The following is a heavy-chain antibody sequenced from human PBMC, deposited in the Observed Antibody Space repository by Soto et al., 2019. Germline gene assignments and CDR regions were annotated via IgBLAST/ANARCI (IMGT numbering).Heavy chain of an antibody. J-gene: IGHJ3*02. CDR3: AKDPSRDEEWLRMAFDI. V-gene: IGHV3-9*01. CDR1: GLTFDGQA. D-gene: IGHD5-12*01. Sequence: EVQLVESGGGWLQPGESLGLSGEASGLTFDGQAIHGDRQAPGKGLGWVSGIGWNSGSIGYADTVKGRFTISRENAKNSLYLQMNSLRAEDTALYYCAKDPSRDEEWLRMAFDIWGQGTMVTVSS. CDR2: IGWNSGSI.